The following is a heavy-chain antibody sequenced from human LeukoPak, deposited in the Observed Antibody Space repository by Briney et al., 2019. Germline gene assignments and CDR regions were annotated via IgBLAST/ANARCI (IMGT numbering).Heavy chain of an antibody. V-gene: IGHV3-53*01. CDR2: IYSGGST. CDR3: ASDYYGSGFMDV. J-gene: IGHJ6*02. CDR1: GFTVSSNY. Sequence: GGSLRLSCAASGFTVSSNYMSWVRQAPGKGLEWVSVIYSGGSTYYADSVKGRFTISRDNSKNTLYLQMNSLRAEDTAVYYCASDYYGSGFMDVWGQGTTVTVPS. D-gene: IGHD3-10*01.